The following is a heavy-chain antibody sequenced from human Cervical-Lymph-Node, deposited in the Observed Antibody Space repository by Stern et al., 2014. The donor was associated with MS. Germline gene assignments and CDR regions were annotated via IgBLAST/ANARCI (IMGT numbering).Heavy chain of an antibody. CDR2: ISGSGSSV. CDR3: SREPRLTDY. J-gene: IGHJ4*02. CDR1: GFTFSDHY. D-gene: IGHD2-21*01. V-gene: IGHV3-11*01. Sequence: VQLVESGGGLVQPGGSLRLSCVASGFTFSDHYMSWIRQAPGKGLEWVSYISGSGSSVNYADSVKGRFTISRDNAKDSLYLQMNSLRAEDTAVYYCSREPRLTDYWGQGTLVSVSS.